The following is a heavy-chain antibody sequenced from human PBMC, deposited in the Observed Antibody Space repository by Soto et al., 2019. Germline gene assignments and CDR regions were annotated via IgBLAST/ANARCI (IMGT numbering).Heavy chain of an antibody. D-gene: IGHD2-2*01. V-gene: IGHV4-59*08. CDR1: VGSISSYY. Sequence: PSETPSLTCTVSVGSISSYYWSWIRQPPGKGLEWIGYIYYSGSTNYNPSLKSRVTISVDTSKNQFSLKLSSVTAADTAVYYCARVYPGYWFDPWGQGTLVTVSS. CDR2: IYYSGST. J-gene: IGHJ5*02. CDR3: ARVYPGYWFDP.